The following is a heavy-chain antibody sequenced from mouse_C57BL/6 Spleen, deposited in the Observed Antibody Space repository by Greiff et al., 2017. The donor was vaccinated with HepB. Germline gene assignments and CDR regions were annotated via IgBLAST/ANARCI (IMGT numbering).Heavy chain of an antibody. V-gene: IGHV3-6*01. CDR1: GYSITSGYY. CDR3: ARKKDWYFDV. CDR2: ISYDGSN. J-gene: IGHJ1*03. Sequence: EVHLVESGPGLVKPSQSLSLTCSVTGYSITSGYYWNWIRQFPGNKLEWMGYISYDGSNNYNPSLKNRISITRDTSKNQFFLKLNSVTTEDTATYYCARKKDWYFDVWGTGTTVTVSS.